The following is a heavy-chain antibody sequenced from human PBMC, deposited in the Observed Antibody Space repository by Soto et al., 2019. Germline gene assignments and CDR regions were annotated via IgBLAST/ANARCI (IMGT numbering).Heavy chain of an antibody. CDR3: ARTSAAGKYYYGMDV. J-gene: IGHJ6*02. V-gene: IGHV5-51*01. D-gene: IGHD6-13*01. CDR2: IYPGDSDT. CDR1: GYSFTSYW. Sequence: PRESLKISCKGSGYSFTSYWIGWVRQMPGKGLEWMGIIYPGDSDTRYSPSFQGQVTISVDKSISTAYLQWSSLKASDTAMYYCARTSAAGKYYYGMDVWGQGTTVTVSS.